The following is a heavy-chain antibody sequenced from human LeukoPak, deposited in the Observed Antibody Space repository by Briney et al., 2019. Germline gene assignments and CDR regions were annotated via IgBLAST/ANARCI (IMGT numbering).Heavy chain of an antibody. J-gene: IGHJ4*02. CDR3: ARADTAMVMGVDY. V-gene: IGHV3-21*01. CDR2: ISSSSSYI. D-gene: IGHD5-18*01. Sequence: GGSLRLSCQPSGFTFSSYSMNWVRQAPGKGLEWVSSISSSSSYIYYADSVKGRFTISRDNAKNSLYLQMNSLRAEDTAVYYCARADTAMVMGVDYWGQGTLVTVSS. CDR1: GFTFSSYS.